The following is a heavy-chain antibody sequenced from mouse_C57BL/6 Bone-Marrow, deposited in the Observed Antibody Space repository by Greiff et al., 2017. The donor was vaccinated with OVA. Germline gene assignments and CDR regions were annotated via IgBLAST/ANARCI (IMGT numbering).Heavy chain of an antibody. J-gene: IGHJ3*01. CDR3: ATGYSPWFAY. CDR1: GYTFTSYW. Sequence: QVQLQQPGAELVRPGTSVKLSCKASGYTFTSYWMHWVKQRPGQGLEWIGVIDPSDSYTNYNQKFKGKATLTVDTSSSTAYMQLSSLTSEDSAVYYCATGYSPWFAYWGQRNLVNGFA. D-gene: IGHD2-14*01. V-gene: IGHV1-59*01. CDR2: IDPSDSYT.